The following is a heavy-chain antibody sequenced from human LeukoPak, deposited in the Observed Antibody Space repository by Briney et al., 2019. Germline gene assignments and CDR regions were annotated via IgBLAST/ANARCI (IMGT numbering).Heavy chain of an antibody. CDR3: ARRRDGFDF. CDR1: GGSFSGYY. CDR2: INHSGST. J-gene: IGHJ4*02. D-gene: IGHD5-24*01. Sequence: SETLSLTCAVYGGSFSGYYWSWIRQPPGKGLEWIGEINHSGSTNYNPSLKSRVTMSVDTSKNQFSLKLSSVTAADTAVYYCARRRDGFDFWGQGTLVTVSS. V-gene: IGHV4-34*01.